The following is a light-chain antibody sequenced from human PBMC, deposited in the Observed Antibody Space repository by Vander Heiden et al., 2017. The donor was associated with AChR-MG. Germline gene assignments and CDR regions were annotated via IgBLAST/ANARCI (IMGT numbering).Light chain of an antibody. Sequence: QSALPHPASVSGSPGQPVTISCTGTSSDIGHYNYVSWYQQHPGKAPKLIIYEVTNRPSGLSDRFSGSKSGNTASLTISRLQVEDEAEYYCSSYTSSSTLKVFGGGTKLTVL. CDR1: SSDIGHYNY. CDR2: EVT. V-gene: IGLV2-14*01. J-gene: IGLJ3*02. CDR3: SSYTSSSTLKV.